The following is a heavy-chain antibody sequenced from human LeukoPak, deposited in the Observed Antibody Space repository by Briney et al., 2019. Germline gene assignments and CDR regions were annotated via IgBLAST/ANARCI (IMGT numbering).Heavy chain of an antibody. V-gene: IGHV3-21*01. CDR2: ISSSSSYI. J-gene: IGHJ4*02. Sequence: PGGSLRLSCAASGFTFSHYWMTWVRQTPGKGLEWVSSISSSSSYIYYADSVKGRFTISRDNAKNSLYLQMNSLRAEDTAVYYCARALKYCSSTSCYTRVFDYWGQGTLVTVSS. D-gene: IGHD2-2*02. CDR1: GFTFSHYW. CDR3: ARALKYCSSTSCYTRVFDY.